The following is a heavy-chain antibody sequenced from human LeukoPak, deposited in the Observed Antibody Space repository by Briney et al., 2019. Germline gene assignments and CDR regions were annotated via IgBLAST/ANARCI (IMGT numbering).Heavy chain of an antibody. CDR2: ISSSSSYI. Sequence: GGSLRLSCAASGFTFSSYSMNWVRQAPGKGLEWVSSISSSSSYIYYADSVKGRFTISRDNAKNSLYLQMNSLRAEDTAVYYCAIGLLSGYDVGDAFDIWGQGTMVTVSS. D-gene: IGHD5-12*01. CDR1: GFTFSSYS. J-gene: IGHJ3*02. V-gene: IGHV3-21*01. CDR3: AIGLLSGYDVGDAFDI.